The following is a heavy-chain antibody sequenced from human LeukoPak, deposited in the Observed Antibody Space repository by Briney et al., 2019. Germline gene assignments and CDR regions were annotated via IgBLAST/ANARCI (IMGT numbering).Heavy chain of an antibody. J-gene: IGHJ6*03. CDR3: AREYHGSGSYFYYYYYYMDV. CDR1: GGSISSYY. V-gene: IGHV4-59*12. CDR2: IYYSGST. D-gene: IGHD3-10*01. Sequence: SETLSLTCTVSGGSISSYYWSWIRQPPGKGLEWIGYIYYSGSTNYNPSLKSRVTISVDTSKNQFSLKLSSVTAADTAVYYCAREYHGSGSYFYYYYYYMDVWGKGTTVTVSS.